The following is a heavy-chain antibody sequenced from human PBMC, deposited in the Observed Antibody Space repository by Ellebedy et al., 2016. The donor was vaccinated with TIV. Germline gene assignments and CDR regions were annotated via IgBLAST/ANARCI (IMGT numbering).Heavy chain of an antibody. V-gene: IGHV4-4*07. CDR3: ARAPGSGSYYNVVKSNYYYYYGMDV. D-gene: IGHD3-10*01. CDR2: IYTSGST. Sequence: SETLSLTCTVSGGSISSYYWSWIRQPAGKGLEWIGRIYTSGSTNYNPSLKSRVTMSVDTSKNQFSLKLSSVTAADTAVYYCARAPGSGSYYNVVKSNYYYYYGMDVWGQGTTVTVSS. CDR1: GGSISSYY. J-gene: IGHJ6*02.